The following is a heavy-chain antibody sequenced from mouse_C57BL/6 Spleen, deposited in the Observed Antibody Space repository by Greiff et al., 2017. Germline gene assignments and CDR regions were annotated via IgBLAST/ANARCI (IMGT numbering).Heavy chain of an antibody. CDR1: GYTFTSYW. CDR2: IDPSDSCT. J-gene: IGHJ4*01. Sequence: VQLQQPGAELVKPGASVKLSCKASGYTFTSYWMHWVKQRPGQGLEWIGEIDPSDSCTNYNQKFKGKATLTVDTSSRTAYMQLRSLTSVHSAVDYSARFGYYSSYVGAMDYWGQGTSVTVSS. D-gene: IGHD2-5*01. V-gene: IGHV1-50*01. CDR3: ARFGYYSSYVGAMDY.